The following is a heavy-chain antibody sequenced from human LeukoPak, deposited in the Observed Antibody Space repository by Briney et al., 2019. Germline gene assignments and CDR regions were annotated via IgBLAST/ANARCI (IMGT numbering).Heavy chain of an antibody. Sequence: GGSLRLSCTASGLIFNNEWMTWVRQAPGKGLEWVGRIKSKTDGGTTDYAAPVKGRFTISRDDSGNTLYLQMSSLKIDDTGVYYCATDRVYKRSMDVWGNGTTVTVSS. D-gene: IGHD6-6*01. CDR1: GLIFNNEW. V-gene: IGHV3-15*01. J-gene: IGHJ6*03. CDR3: ATDRVYKRSMDV. CDR2: IKSKTDGGTT.